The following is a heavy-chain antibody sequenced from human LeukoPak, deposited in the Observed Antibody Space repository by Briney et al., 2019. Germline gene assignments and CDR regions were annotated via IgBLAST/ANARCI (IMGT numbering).Heavy chain of an antibody. J-gene: IGHJ4*02. Sequence: ASVKVSCKASGYTFTSYYMHWVRQAPGQGLEWMGIINPSGGSTSYAQKFQGRVTMTRDMSTSTVYMELSSLRSEDTAVYYCARGKSPRNIVATIEVWGQGTLVTVSS. CDR3: ARGKSPRNIVATIEV. CDR1: GYTFTSYY. D-gene: IGHD5-12*01. CDR2: INPSGGST. V-gene: IGHV1-46*01.